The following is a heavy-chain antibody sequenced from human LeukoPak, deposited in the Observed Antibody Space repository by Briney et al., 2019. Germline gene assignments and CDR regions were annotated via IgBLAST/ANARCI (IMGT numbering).Heavy chain of an antibody. V-gene: IGHV5-51*01. CDR2: IYPGDSDT. CDR3: ARRYGDSRAFDP. CDR1: GYSFTSQW. J-gene: IGHJ5*02. Sequence: GESLKISCKGSGYSFTSQWIGWVRQTPGKGLEWMGIIYPGDSDTRYSPSFQGQVTISADKSISTTYLQWSSLKASDTAIYYCARRYGDSRAFDPWGQGTLVTVSS. D-gene: IGHD4-17*01.